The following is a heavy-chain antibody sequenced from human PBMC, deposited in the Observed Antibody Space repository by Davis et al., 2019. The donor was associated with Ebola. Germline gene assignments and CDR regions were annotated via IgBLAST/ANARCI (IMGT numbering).Heavy chain of an antibody. V-gene: IGHV1-18*01. CDR1: GGTFSSYA. CDR2: ISAYNGNT. CDR3: ARAIPNSPFDY. Sequence: ASVKVSCKASGGTFSSYAISWVRQAPGQGLEWMGWISAYNGNTNYAQKLQGRVTMTTDTSTSTAYMELKSLRSDDTAVYYCARAIPNSPFDYWGQGTLVTVSS. J-gene: IGHJ4*02.